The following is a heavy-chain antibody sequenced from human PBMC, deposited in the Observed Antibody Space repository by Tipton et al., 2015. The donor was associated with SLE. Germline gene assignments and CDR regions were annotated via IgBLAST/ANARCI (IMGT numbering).Heavy chain of an antibody. CDR3: ARDREFLWYETVGDAFEH. V-gene: IGHV4-59*12. CDR1: GGSISTYF. D-gene: IGHD6-13*01. Sequence: TLSLTCTISGGSISTYFWSWIRQPPGKGLEWIGYVYYSGSTNYNPSLKSRVTTSVDTSKNQFSLKLSSVTAADTAVYFCARDREFLWYETVGDAFEHWGQGKMVTVSS. J-gene: IGHJ3*01. CDR2: VYYSGST.